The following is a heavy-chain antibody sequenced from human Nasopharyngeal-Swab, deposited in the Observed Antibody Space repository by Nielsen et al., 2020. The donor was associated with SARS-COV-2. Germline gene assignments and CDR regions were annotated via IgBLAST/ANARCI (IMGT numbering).Heavy chain of an antibody. Sequence: SETLSPTCTVSGGSISSSSYYWGWIRQPPGKGLEWIGSIYYSGSTNYNPSLKSRVTISVDTSKNQFSLKLSSVTAADTAVYYCARDHIVATTNYYYYYYGMDVWGQGTTVTVSS. CDR3: ARDHIVATTNYYYYYYGMDV. CDR1: GGSISSSSYY. V-gene: IGHV4-39*07. J-gene: IGHJ6*02. D-gene: IGHD5-12*01. CDR2: IYYSGST.